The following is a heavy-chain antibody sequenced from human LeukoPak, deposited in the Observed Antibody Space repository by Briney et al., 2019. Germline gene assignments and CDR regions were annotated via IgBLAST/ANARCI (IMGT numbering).Heavy chain of an antibody. D-gene: IGHD5-12*01. J-gene: IGHJ4*02. CDR1: GFTFSSYA. CDR2: ISGSGGST. CDR3: AKAPDVDIVATTYFDY. V-gene: IGHV3-23*01. Sequence: GSLRLSCAASGFTFSSYAMSWVRQAPGKGLEWVSAISGSGGSTYYADSVKGRFTISRDNSKNTLYLQMNSLRAEDTAVYYCAKAPDVDIVATTYFDYRGQGTLVTVSS.